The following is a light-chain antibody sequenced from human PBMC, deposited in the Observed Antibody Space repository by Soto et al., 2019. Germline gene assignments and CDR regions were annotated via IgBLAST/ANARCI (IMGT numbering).Light chain of an antibody. CDR1: QSVLYSSNNKNY. CDR2: WAS. V-gene: IGKV4-1*01. J-gene: IGKJ1*01. CDR3: QQYKSYSTWT. Sequence: LAVSLGERANINCTSSQSVLYSSNNKNYLAWYQQKPGQPPKLLIYWASTRESGVPDRFSGSGSGTDFTLTISGLQPDDFATYYGQQYKSYSTWTFGPGTKVDI.